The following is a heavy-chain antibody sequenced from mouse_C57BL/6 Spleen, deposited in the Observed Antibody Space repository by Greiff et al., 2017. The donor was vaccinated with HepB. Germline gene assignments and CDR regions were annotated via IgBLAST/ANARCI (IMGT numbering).Heavy chain of an antibody. CDR2: IWSGGST. V-gene: IGHV2-2*01. CDR1: GFSLTSYG. D-gene: IGHD2-4*01. J-gene: IGHJ1*03. Sequence: VMLVESGPGLVQPSQSLSITCTVSGFSLTSYGVHWVRQSPGKGLEWLGVIWSGGSTDYNAAFISRLSISKDNSKSQVFFKMNSLQADDTAIYYCARDRYDYDGYFDVWGTGTTVTVSS. CDR3: ARDRYDYDGYFDV.